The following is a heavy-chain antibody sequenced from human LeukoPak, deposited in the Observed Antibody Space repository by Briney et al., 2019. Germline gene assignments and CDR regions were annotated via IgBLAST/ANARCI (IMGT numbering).Heavy chain of an antibody. Sequence: ASVKVSCKASGYTFTGYYMHWVRQAPGQGLEWMGWINPNNGGTNYAQKFQGRVTMTRDTSINTAYMELSSLRSDDTAFYYCARDYTGDYNWFDPWGQGTLVTVSS. CDR3: ARDYTGDYNWFDP. CDR1: GYTFTGYY. CDR2: INPNNGGT. V-gene: IGHV1-2*02. D-gene: IGHD7-27*01. J-gene: IGHJ5*02.